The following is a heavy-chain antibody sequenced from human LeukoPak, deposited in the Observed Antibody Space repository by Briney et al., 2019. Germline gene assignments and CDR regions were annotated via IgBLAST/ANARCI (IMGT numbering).Heavy chain of an antibody. CDR3: AKAPSVAVAGNEFDY. CDR2: INTDGSTT. CDR1: GFPFSSYW. Sequence: GGSLRLSCAASGFPFSSYWVHWVRQAPGKGLVWVSRINTDGSTTTYADSVKGRLTISRDNAKNTVYLQMNSLRAEDTAVYYCAKAPSVAVAGNEFDYWGQGTLVTVSS. D-gene: IGHD6-19*01. V-gene: IGHV3-74*01. J-gene: IGHJ4*02.